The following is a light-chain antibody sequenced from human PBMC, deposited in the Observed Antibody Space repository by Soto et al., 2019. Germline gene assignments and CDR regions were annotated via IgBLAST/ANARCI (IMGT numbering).Light chain of an antibody. CDR2: EVT. Sequence: QSALTQPASVSGSPGQSITISCTGTNSDVGGFNYVSWYQQHPDKAPKLIIFEVTDRPSGVSNRFSGSKSGNTASLTVSGLQAEDEADYYCSSYAGSNNLVFGGGTKLTVL. V-gene: IGLV2-14*01. J-gene: IGLJ2*01. CDR1: NSDVGGFNY. CDR3: SSYAGSNNLV.